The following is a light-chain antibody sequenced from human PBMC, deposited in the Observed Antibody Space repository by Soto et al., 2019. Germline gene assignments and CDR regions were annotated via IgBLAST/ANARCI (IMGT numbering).Light chain of an antibody. CDR1: SSDVGGYNY. CDR3: SSYGGSSNLV. Sequence: QSVLTQPPSASGSPGQSVTISWTGTSSDVGGYNYVSWYQQHPGKAPKLMIYEVNKRPSGVPDRFSGSKSGNTASLTVSGLQAEDEADYYCSSYGGSSNLVFGGGTKLTVL. J-gene: IGLJ2*01. V-gene: IGLV2-8*01. CDR2: EVN.